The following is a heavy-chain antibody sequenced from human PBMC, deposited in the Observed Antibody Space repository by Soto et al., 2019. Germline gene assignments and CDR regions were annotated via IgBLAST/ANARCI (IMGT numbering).Heavy chain of an antibody. D-gene: IGHD4-17*01. CDR3: ARETYGDYVGYFDP. Sequence: GGSLRLSCAASGFTLSDHFMSWIRQAPGKGLEWVSYISGSGGSTYYADSVKGRFTISRDNSKNTLYLQMNSLRAEDTAVYYCARETYGDYVGYFDPWGQGIQVTVSS. CDR1: GFTLSDHF. CDR2: ISGSGGST. J-gene: IGHJ5*02. V-gene: IGHV3-23*01.